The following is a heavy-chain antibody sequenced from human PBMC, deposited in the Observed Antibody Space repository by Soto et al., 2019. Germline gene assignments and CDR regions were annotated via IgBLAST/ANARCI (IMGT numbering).Heavy chain of an antibody. V-gene: IGHV1-69*13. CDR3: ARDHSRRPYSSSFPESHSDYYYGMDV. Sequence: GASVKVSCKASGGTFSSYAISWVRQAPGQGLEWMGGIIPIFGTANYAQKFQGRVTITADESTSTAYMELSSLRSEDTAVYYCARDHSRRPYSSSFPESHSDYYYGMDVWGQGTTVTVSS. CDR1: GGTFSSYA. J-gene: IGHJ6*02. D-gene: IGHD6-13*01. CDR2: IIPIFGTA.